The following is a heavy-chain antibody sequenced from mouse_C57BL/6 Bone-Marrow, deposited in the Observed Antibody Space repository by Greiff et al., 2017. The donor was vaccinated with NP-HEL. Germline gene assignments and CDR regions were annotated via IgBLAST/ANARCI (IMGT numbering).Heavy chain of an antibody. Sequence: QVQLKQSGAELARPGASVKLSCKASGYTFTSYGISWVKQRTGQGLEWIGEIYPRSGNTYYNEKFKGKATLTADKSSSTAYMELRSLTSEDSAVYFCANSNHGGYFDVWGTGTTVTVSS. D-gene: IGHD2-5*01. V-gene: IGHV1-81*01. CDR1: GYTFTSYG. J-gene: IGHJ1*03. CDR2: IYPRSGNT. CDR3: ANSNHGGYFDV.